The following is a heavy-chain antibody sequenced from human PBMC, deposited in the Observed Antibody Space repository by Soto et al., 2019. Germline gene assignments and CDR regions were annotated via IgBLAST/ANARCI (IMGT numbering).Heavy chain of an antibody. CDR2: IQQDGSEE. D-gene: IGHD6-19*01. CDR3: ARISRGWWFDY. J-gene: IGHJ5*01. CDR1: GFPFSGHY. V-gene: IGHV3-7*01. Sequence: VQLVDSGGDLVQPGGSLRLSCAASGFPFSGHYMSWVRQAPGKGLEGVDKIQQDGSEEYYVDSVKGLFTISRDNAKNSLYLQMNSLTVEDTAIYYCARISRGWWFDYWGQGTLVTVSS.